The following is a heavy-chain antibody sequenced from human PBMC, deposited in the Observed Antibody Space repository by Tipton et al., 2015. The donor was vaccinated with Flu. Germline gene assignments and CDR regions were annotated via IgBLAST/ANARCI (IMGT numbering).Heavy chain of an antibody. CDR3: ARVGAYCSGGSCYYRLFDY. CDR2: ISAYNGST. V-gene: IGHV1-18*04. CDR1: GYTFTSYG. D-gene: IGHD2-15*01. Sequence: QLVQSGAEVKKPGASVKVSCKASGYTFTSYGISWVRQAPGQGLEWMGWISAYNGSTNYAQKLQGRVTMTTDTSTSTAYMELRSLRSDDTAVYYCARVGAYCSGGSCYYRLFDYWGQGTLVTVSS. J-gene: IGHJ4*02.